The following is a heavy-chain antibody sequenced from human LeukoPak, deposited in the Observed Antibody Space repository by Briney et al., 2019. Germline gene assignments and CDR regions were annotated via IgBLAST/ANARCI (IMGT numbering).Heavy chain of an antibody. CDR1: GGSFSGYY. J-gene: IGHJ6*03. D-gene: IGHD6-13*01. CDR3: ARYGLDSSSQYYYYYMDV. Sequence: KPSETLSLTCAVYGGSFSGYYWSWIRQPPGKGLEWIGEINHSGSTNYNPSLKSRVTISVDTSKNQFSLKLSSVTAADTAVYYCARYGLDSSSQYYYYYMDVWGKGTTVTISS. CDR2: INHSGST. V-gene: IGHV4-34*01.